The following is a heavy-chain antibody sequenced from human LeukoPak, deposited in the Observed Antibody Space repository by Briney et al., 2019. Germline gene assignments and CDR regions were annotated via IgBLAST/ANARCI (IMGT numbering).Heavy chain of an antibody. J-gene: IGHJ4*02. V-gene: IGHV4-38-2*01. CDR2: ISFGGTT. D-gene: IGHD3-10*01. CDR1: GFTFSSYS. Sequence: GSLRLSCAASGFTFSSYSMNWVRQPPGKGLEWIGSISFGGTTYYNPSLKSRVSISVDTSKNQFSLKLSSVTAADTAVYYCARVGPYYYGSGSYYNPTIDYWGQGTLVTVSS. CDR3: ARVGPYYYGSGSYYNPTIDY.